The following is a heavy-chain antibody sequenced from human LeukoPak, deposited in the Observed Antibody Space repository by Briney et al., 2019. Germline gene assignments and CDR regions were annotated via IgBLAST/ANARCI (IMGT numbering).Heavy chain of an antibody. CDR2: IYHSGST. CDR1: GGSISSGGYS. V-gene: IGHV4-30-2*01. Sequence: SETLSHTCAVSGGSISSGGYSWSWIRQPPGKGLEWIGYIYHSGSTYYNPSLKSRVTISVGRSKNQFSLKLSSVTAADTAVYYCARVSVRGGTFDYWGQGTLVTVSS. CDR3: ARVSVRGGTFDY. D-gene: IGHD3-10*01. J-gene: IGHJ4*02.